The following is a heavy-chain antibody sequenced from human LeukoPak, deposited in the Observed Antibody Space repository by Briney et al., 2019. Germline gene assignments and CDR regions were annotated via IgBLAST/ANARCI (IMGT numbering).Heavy chain of an antibody. V-gene: IGHV3-23*01. Sequence: GGSLRLSCAASGFTFSSYSMNWVRQAPGKGLEWVSAISGSGGSTYYADSVKGRFTISRDNSKNTLYLQMNSLRAEDTAVYYCAKEVVDSVDIVATIPNYFDYWGQGTLVTVTS. CDR3: AKEVVDSVDIVATIPNYFDY. CDR1: GFTFSSYS. CDR2: ISGSGGST. D-gene: IGHD5-12*01. J-gene: IGHJ4*02.